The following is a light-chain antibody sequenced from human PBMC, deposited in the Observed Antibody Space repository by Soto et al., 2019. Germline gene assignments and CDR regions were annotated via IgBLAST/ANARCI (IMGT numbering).Light chain of an antibody. CDR3: QQLTSYPYT. J-gene: IGKJ2*01. V-gene: IGKV1-9*01. CDR2: ATS. CDR1: QAISSY. Sequence: DIQLTQSPSFLSASVGDTVTITCRASQAISSYFAWYQQKPGKAPQLLIYATSTLRSGVPSRFSGKRSGTEFTLTISSLQPEDFATYHSQQLTSYPYTFGQGTKVDI.